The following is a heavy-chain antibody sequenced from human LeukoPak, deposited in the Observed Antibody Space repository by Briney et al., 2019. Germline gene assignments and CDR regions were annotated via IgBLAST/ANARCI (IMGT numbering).Heavy chain of an antibody. CDR3: ARDFYTGHY. D-gene: IGHD3-16*01. Sequence: GGSLRLSCAASGFTFTTYWMHWVRQAPEKGLVWVSGINRDGSTPIYADSVKGRFTISRDNANNTLYLQMNSLRAEDTAVYYCARDFYTGHYWGQGTLVTVSS. V-gene: IGHV3-74*01. CDR2: INRDGSTP. CDR1: GFTFTTYW. J-gene: IGHJ4*02.